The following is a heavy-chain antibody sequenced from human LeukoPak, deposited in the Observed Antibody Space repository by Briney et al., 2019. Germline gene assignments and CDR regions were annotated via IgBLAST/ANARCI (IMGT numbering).Heavy chain of an antibody. CDR2: ISYDGSNK. J-gene: IGHJ4*02. D-gene: IGHD6-19*01. CDR1: GFTFSSYG. V-gene: IGHV3-30*18. CDR3: AKDSATPNSSGWYYFDY. Sequence: GGSLRLSCAASGFTFSSYGMHWVRQAPGKGLEWVAVISYDGSNKYYADSVKGRFTISRDNSKSTLYLQMNSLRAEDTAVYYCAKDSATPNSSGWYYFDYWGQGTLVTVSS.